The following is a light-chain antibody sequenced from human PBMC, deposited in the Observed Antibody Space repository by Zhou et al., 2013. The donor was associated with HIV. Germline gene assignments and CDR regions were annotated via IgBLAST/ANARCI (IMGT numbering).Light chain of an antibody. CDR2: SGS. CDR1: QGLTDR. CDR3: QQYHDWPWT. Sequence: EIKMTQSPATLSLSPGEKATLSCRASQGLTDRLAWYQHQPGQAPRLPIYSGSNRAIGVPDRFSGSGSGTQFTLTISSMQSEDVGLYYCQQYHDWPWTFGQGTKVEI. J-gene: IGKJ1*01. V-gene: IGKV3-15*01.